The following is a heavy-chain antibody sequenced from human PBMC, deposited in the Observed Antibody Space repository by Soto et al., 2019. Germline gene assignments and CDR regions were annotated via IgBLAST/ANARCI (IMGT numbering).Heavy chain of an antibody. V-gene: IGHV3-33*01. D-gene: IGHD2-15*01. CDR3: AGDTASGGGYDY. J-gene: IGHJ4*02. CDR2: IWYDGSNK. Sequence: QVQLVESGGGVVQPGRSLRLSCAASGFIFSNYGMHWVRQAPGKGLEWVAVIWYDGSNKYYADSVKGRFTKSRDNSKNPLYLQMYSMRAAETAVYYCAGDTASGGGYDYWGQGTLVAVAS. CDR1: GFIFSNYG.